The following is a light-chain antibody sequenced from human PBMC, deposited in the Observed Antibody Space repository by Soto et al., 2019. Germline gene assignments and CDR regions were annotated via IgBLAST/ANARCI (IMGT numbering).Light chain of an antibody. J-gene: IGKJ1*01. CDR1: QSINRN. V-gene: IGKV3-15*01. Sequence: EVVMTQSPATLSASPGERVILSCRASQSINRNLAWYQQKPGQAPRLLIYGASTRATGIPARFNGSGSGAEFTHTISSLQYEDLAVYYCQQDDNWPPWTFGQGNKVEIK. CDR2: GAS. CDR3: QQDDNWPPWT.